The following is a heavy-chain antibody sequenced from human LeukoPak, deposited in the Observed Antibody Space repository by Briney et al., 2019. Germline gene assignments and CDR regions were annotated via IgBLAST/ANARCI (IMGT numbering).Heavy chain of an antibody. CDR1: GDSISSHY. Sequence: PSETLSLTCTVSGDSISSHYWSWIRQPPGKGLEWIGCIYCSGSTNYNPSLKSRITISVDTSNNQFSLKLSSVTAADTAVYYCATSYSSSWPEIDYWGQGTLVTVSS. D-gene: IGHD6-13*01. CDR3: ATSYSSSWPEIDY. J-gene: IGHJ4*02. CDR2: IYCSGST. V-gene: IGHV4-59*08.